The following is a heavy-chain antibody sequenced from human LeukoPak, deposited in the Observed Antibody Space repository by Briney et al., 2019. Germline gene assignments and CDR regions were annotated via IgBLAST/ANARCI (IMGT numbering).Heavy chain of an antibody. D-gene: IGHD3-3*01. CDR1: GGSFSGYY. Sequence: TPSETLSLTCAVYGGSFSGYYWSWIRQPPGKGLEWIGEINHSGSTNYNPSLKSRVTISVDTSKNQFSLKLSSVTAADTAVYYCARGLYYDFWSGYYAPYNWFDPWGQGTLVTVSS. CDR3: ARGLYYDFWSGYYAPYNWFDP. CDR2: INHSGST. V-gene: IGHV4-34*01. J-gene: IGHJ5*02.